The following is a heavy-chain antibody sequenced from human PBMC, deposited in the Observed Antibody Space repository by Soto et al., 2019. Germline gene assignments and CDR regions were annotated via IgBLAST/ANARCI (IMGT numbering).Heavy chain of an antibody. D-gene: IGHD6-6*01. V-gene: IGHV4-34*01. CDR2: INHSGST. CDR3: ARGEYSSSEDAFDI. Sequence: QVQXQQWGAGLLKPSETLSLTCAVYGGSFSXYYWXWIRQPPGKGLEWIGEINHSGSTNYNPSLKSRVTISVDTSKNQFSLKLSSVTAADTAVYXCARGEYSSSEDAFDIWGQGXMVTVSS. J-gene: IGHJ3*02. CDR1: GGSFSXYY.